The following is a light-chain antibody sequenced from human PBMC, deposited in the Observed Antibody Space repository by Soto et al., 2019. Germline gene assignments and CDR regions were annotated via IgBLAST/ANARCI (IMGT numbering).Light chain of an antibody. CDR1: SSDVGSYNL. V-gene: IGLV2-23*02. CDR2: EVS. Sequence: QSALTQPASVSGSPGQSTTISCTGTSSDVGSYNLVSWYQHHPGKAPKLMIYEVSKRPSGVSNRFSGSKSSNTASLTISGLQAEDEADYYCCSYAGSSTSYVFGTGTKVTVL. CDR3: CSYAGSSTSYV. J-gene: IGLJ1*01.